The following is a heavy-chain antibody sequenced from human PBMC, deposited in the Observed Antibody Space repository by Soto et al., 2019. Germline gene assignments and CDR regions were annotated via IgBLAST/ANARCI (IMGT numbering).Heavy chain of an antibody. CDR1: GFTFSSYG. CDR2: IWYDGSNK. Sequence: GGSLRLSCAASGFTFSSYGMHWVRQAPGKGLEWVAVIWYDGSNKYYADSVKGRFTISRDNSKNTLYLQMNSLRAEDTAVYYCARDTCSSTSCYLIHYWGQGTLVTVSS. D-gene: IGHD2-2*01. CDR3: ARDTCSSTSCYLIHY. J-gene: IGHJ4*02. V-gene: IGHV3-33*01.